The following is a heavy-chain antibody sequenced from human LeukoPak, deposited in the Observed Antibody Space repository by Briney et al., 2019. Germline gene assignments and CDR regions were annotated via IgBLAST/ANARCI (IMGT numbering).Heavy chain of an antibody. D-gene: IGHD4-11*01. CDR3: ARGESNPYDAFDI. CDR1: GYNFNNYG. J-gene: IGHJ3*02. V-gene: IGHV1-8*03. Sequence: GASVKVSCKASGYNFNNYGITWVRQAPGQGLEWMGWMNPNSGYTGYAQKFQGRVTITRNTSISTAYMELSSLRSEDTAVYYCARGESNPYDAFDIWGQGTMVTVSS. CDR2: MNPNSGYT.